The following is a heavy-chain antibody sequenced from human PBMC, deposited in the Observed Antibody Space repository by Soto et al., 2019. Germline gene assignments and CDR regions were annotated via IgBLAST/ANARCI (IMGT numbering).Heavy chain of an antibody. CDR2: IYPGDSDT. CDR3: ASSNILTGYAYYFDY. D-gene: IGHD3-9*01. J-gene: IGHJ4*02. V-gene: IGHV5-51*01. Sequence: PGESLKISCKGLGNSCNNWIGWVRQMPGKGLEWVGIIYPGDSDTRYSPSFQGQVTISADKSISTAYLQWSSLKVSGTAMYYCASSNILTGYAYYFDYWGQGTLVTVSS. CDR1: GNSCNNW.